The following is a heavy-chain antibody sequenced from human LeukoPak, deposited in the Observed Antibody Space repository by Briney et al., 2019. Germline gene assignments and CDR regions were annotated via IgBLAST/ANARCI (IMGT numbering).Heavy chain of an antibody. CDR1: GGSISSGSYY. CDR2: IYTSGST. D-gene: IGHD6-19*01. J-gene: IGHJ2*01. V-gene: IGHV4-61*02. CDR3: ARSRIAVFDSWYFDL. Sequence: TSETLSLTCTVSGGSISSGSYYWSWIRQPAGKGLEWIGRIYTSGSTNYNPPLKSRVTISVDTSKNQFSLKLSSVTAADTAVYYCARSRIAVFDSWYFDLWGRGTLVTVSS.